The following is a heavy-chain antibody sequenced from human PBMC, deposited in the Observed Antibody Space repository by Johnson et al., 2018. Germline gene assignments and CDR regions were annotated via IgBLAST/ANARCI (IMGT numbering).Heavy chain of an antibody. D-gene: IGHD3-22*01. CDR3: AKLLITMIVVAPFQH. Sequence: QVQLVQSGGGVVQXGRSLGLSCAASGFTFSSYGMHWVRQAPGKGLEWVAVISYDGSNKYYADSVKGRFTISRENSKNTLYLQMNSLRAEDPAVYYCAKLLITMIVVAPFQHWGQGTLVTVSS. V-gene: IGHV3-30*18. CDR2: ISYDGSNK. CDR1: GFTFSSYG. J-gene: IGHJ1*01.